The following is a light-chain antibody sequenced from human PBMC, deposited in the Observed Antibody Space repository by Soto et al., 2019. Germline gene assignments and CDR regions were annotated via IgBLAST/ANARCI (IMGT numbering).Light chain of an antibody. V-gene: IGLV1-40*01. CDR2: GNS. J-gene: IGLJ2*01. CDR3: QSYDSSLSVV. CDR1: SSNIGAGYD. Sequence: QSVLTQPPSVSGAPGQRVTISCTGSSSNIGAGYDVHWYQQLPGTAPQLLSYGNSKRPPGVPDRFSGSKSGTSASLAITGLQAEDEADDYCQSYDSSLSVVFGGGTKLTVL.